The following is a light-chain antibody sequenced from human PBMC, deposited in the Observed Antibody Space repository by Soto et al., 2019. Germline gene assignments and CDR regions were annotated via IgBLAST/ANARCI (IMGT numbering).Light chain of an antibody. V-gene: IGLV2-23*02. CDR3: CSDAGSGIYV. CDR2: EVT. Sequence: ALTQPASVSGSPGQSITISCTGTSSDVGRYNFVSWYQQHPGKVPKVMIYEVTKRPSGVSNRFSGSKSGNMAFLTISGLQAEDEADYYCCSDAGSGIYVFGTGTKVTVL. CDR1: SSDVGRYNF. J-gene: IGLJ1*01.